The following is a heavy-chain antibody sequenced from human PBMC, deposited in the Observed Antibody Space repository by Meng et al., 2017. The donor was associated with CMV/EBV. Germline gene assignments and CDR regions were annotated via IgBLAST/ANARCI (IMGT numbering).Heavy chain of an antibody. CDR3: AKVPGP. V-gene: IGHV3-30*02. J-gene: IGHJ5*02. CDR1: GFTFSSYG. D-gene: IGHD1-14*01. CDR2: IRYDGSNE. Sequence: GGSLRLSCAASGFTFSSYGMHWVRQAPGKGLKWVAFIRYDGSNEYYADSVKGRFTISRDNSKNTLYLQMNSLRAGDTAIYYCAKVPGPWGQGTLVTVSS.